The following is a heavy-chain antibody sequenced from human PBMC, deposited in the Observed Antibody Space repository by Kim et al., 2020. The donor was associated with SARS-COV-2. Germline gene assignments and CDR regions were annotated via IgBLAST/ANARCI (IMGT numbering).Heavy chain of an antibody. D-gene: IGHD3-16*01. CDR3: ARHSWGPF. V-gene: IGHV4-39*01. CDR2: VSNSGTP. CDR1: GDSIGSQSFY. J-gene: IGHJ3*01. Sequence: SETLSLICGVFGDSIGSQSFYWASIQQAPGKGLEWIGSVSNSGTPYSNPSLQSRVTFSADASKNHFSLELKSVTAADTAIYYCARHSWGPF.